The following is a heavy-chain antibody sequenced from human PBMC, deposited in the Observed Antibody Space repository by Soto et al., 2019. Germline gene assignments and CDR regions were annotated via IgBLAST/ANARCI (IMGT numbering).Heavy chain of an antibody. CDR2: IWYDGSNK. CDR3: ARDQDDFWSGYYNYYYYGMDV. Sequence: GSLRLSCAASGFTFSSYGMHWVRQAPGKGLEWVAVIWYDGSNKYYADSVKGRFTISRDNSKNTLYLQMNSLRAEGTAVYYCARDQDDFWSGYYNYYYYGMDVWGQGTTVTVSS. J-gene: IGHJ6*02. V-gene: IGHV3-33*01. D-gene: IGHD3-3*01. CDR1: GFTFSSYG.